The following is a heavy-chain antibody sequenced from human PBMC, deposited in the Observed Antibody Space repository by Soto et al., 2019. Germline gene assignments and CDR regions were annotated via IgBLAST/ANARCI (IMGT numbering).Heavy chain of an antibody. CDR3: ARDLVWGAQYSSSWYSQGYYYYGMDV. V-gene: IGHV3-21*01. CDR1: GFTFSSCS. J-gene: IGHJ6*02. D-gene: IGHD6-13*01. Sequence: PGGSLRLSCAASGFTFSSCSMNWVRQAPGKGLEWVSSISSSSSYIYYADSVKGRFTISRDNAKNSLYLQMNSLRAEDTAVYYCARDLVWGAQYSSSWYSQGYYYYGMDVWGQGTTVTVSS. CDR2: ISSSSSYI.